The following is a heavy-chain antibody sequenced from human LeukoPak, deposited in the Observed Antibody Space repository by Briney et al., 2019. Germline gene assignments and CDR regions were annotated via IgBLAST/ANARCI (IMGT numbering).Heavy chain of an antibody. CDR1: GFTFSSYA. CDR3: AKDRGYYGDTFEGDY. Sequence: GGSLRLSCAASGFTFSSYAMSWVRQAPGKGLEWVSAISGSGGSTYCADSVKGRFTISRDNSKNTLYLQMNSLRAEDTAVYYCAKDRGYYGDTFEGDYWGQGTLVTVSS. V-gene: IGHV3-23*01. D-gene: IGHD4-17*01. J-gene: IGHJ4*02. CDR2: ISGSGGST.